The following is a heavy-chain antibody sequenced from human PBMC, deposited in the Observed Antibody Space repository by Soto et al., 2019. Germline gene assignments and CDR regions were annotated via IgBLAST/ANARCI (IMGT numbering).Heavy chain of an antibody. Sequence: QVQLVESGGGVVQTGRSLRLSCAASGFTFSSYAMHWVRQAPGKGLEWVAVISYNGRDEYYADSVKGRFTISRDNSKNTLYLHMNSLSAEDTAVYYCARRFYYDSSGYFASIDYWGQGTLVTVSS. CDR1: GFTFSSYA. CDR2: ISYNGRDE. V-gene: IGHV3-30*04. CDR3: ARRFYYDSSGYFASIDY. J-gene: IGHJ4*02. D-gene: IGHD3-22*01.